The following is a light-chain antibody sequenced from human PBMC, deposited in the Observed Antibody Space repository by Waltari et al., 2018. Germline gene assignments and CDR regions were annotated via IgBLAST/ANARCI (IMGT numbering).Light chain of an antibody. Sequence: EIVLTQSPATLSLSPGERATLSCRACQSVSSYLAWYRQKPGQAPRLLIYDASNRATGIPARFSGSGSGTDFTLTISSLEPEDFAVYYCQHRSNWPLFTFGPGTKVDFK. CDR1: QSVSSY. V-gene: IGKV3-11*01. CDR3: QHRSNWPLFT. CDR2: DAS. J-gene: IGKJ3*01.